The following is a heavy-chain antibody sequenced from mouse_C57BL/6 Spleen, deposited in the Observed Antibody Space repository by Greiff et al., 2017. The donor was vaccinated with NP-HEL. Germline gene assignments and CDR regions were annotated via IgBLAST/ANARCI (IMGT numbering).Heavy chain of an antibody. CDR2: INYDGSST. CDR3: AREDGKDYFDY. J-gene: IGHJ2*01. V-gene: IGHV5-16*01. D-gene: IGHD2-3*01. CDR1: GFTFSDYY. Sequence: EVQRVESEGGLVQPGSSMKLSCTASGFTFSDYYMAWVRQVPEKGLEWVANINYDGSSTYYLDSLKSRFIISRDNAKNILYLQMSSLKSEDTATYYCAREDGKDYFDYWGQGTTLTVSS.